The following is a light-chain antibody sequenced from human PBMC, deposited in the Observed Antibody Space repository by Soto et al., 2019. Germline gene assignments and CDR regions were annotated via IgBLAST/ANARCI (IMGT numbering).Light chain of an antibody. CDR2: GNS. J-gene: IGLJ2*01. CDR3: QSYDSSLSGHRV. Sequence: QPVLTQPPSVSGAPGQRVTISCTGSSSNIGAGYDVHWYQQLPGTAPKLLIYGNSNRPTGVPDRFSGSKSGTSASLAITGLQAEDEADYYCQSYDSSLSGHRVFGGGTKVTVL. V-gene: IGLV1-40*01. CDR1: SSNIGAGYD.